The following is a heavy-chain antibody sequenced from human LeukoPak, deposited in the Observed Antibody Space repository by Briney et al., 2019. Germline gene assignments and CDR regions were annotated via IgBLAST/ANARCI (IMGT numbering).Heavy chain of an antibody. J-gene: IGHJ4*02. CDR3: AKPNSSGWYMGHFDY. D-gene: IGHD6-19*01. Sequence: PGGSLRLSCAASGFTFSSYGMHWVRQAPGKGLEWLAVISYDGSNKYYADSVKGRFTISRDNSKNTLYLQMNSLRAEDTAVYYCAKPNSSGWYMGHFDYWGQGTLVTVSS. CDR1: GFTFSSYG. V-gene: IGHV3-30*18. CDR2: ISYDGSNK.